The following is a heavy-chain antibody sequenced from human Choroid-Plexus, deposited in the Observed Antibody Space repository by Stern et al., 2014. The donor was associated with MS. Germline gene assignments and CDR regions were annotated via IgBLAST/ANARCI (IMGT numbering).Heavy chain of an antibody. J-gene: IGHJ4*02. CDR2: ISYDGSK. Sequence: VQLVESGGGVVQPGRPLRLSCAASGFSFSSFGMHWVRQAPGKGLEWVALISYDGSKDYADSWKGRFAISRDNSKNPLYLQMNSLRAEDTAVYYCAKDRQYLTFFFDFWARDPWSPSPQ. CDR3: AKDRQYLTFFFDF. CDR1: GFSFSSFG. D-gene: IGHD2/OR15-2a*01. V-gene: IGHV3-30*18.